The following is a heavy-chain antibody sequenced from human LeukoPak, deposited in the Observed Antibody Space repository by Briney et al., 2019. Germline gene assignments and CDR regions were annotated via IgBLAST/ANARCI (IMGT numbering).Heavy chain of an antibody. J-gene: IGHJ4*02. Sequence: PGGSLRLSCAASGFTFSDYYMSWVRQAPGEGLEWVSAISGSGGSTYNADSVKGRFTISRDNSKNTLYLQMNSLRAEDTAVYYCAKNWNEGAPYYFDYWGQGTLVTVSS. CDR2: ISGSGGST. CDR3: AKNWNEGAPYYFDY. V-gene: IGHV3-23*01. D-gene: IGHD1-1*01. CDR1: GFTFSDYY.